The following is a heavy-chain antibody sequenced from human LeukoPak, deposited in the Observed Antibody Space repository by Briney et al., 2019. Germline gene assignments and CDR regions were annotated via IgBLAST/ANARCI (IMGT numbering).Heavy chain of an antibody. Sequence: SATLSLTCSVSGGSISSHYWSWVRQPPGKGLEWIGYIHYSGRTNHNPSLKSRVTISVDTSKNQFSLRLSSVTAADTAVYYCAKEVVGLRYYMDVWGRGTTVTVSS. CDR3: AKEVVGLRYYMDV. J-gene: IGHJ6*03. CDR1: GGSISSHY. D-gene: IGHD1-26*01. V-gene: IGHV4-59*11. CDR2: IHYSGRT.